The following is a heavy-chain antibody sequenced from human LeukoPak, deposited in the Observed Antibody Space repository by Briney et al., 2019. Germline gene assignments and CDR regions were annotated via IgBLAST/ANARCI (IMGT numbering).Heavy chain of an antibody. CDR3: ARDPYTAMGYFDY. V-gene: IGHV1-46*01. Sequence: ASVKVSCKASGYTFTRFHMHWVRQAPGQGLEWMAIINPSGGSTNYAQNFQGRVTVTRDTSSSTVYMDLSSLRSEDTAVYYCARDPYTAMGYFDYWGQGTLVTVSS. D-gene: IGHD5-18*01. J-gene: IGHJ4*02. CDR1: GYTFTRFH. CDR2: INPSGGST.